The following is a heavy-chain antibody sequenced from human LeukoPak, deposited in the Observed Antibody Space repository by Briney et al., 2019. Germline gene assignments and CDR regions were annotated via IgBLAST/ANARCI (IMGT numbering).Heavy chain of an antibody. CDR1: GFTFNNYA. CDR2: ISGSGGNT. D-gene: IGHD3-22*01. CDR3: ARDVSYYDSSGYFD. V-gene: IGHV3-23*01. Sequence: GGSLRLSCAASGFTFNNYAMSWVRQAPGKGLEWVSAISGSGGNTYYSDSVKGRFTISRDNSKNTLYLQMNSLRAEDTAVYYCARDVSYYDSSGYFDWGQGTLVTVSS. J-gene: IGHJ4*02.